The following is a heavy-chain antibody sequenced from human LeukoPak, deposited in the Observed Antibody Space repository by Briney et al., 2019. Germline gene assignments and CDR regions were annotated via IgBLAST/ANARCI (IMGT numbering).Heavy chain of an antibody. CDR3: AKVGPNPNYYSSGSYYIGNHWFDP. J-gene: IGHJ5*02. CDR2: ISGSGGST. Sequence: GGSLRLSCAASGFTFSSYAMSWVRQAPGKGLEWVSAISGSGGSTYYADSVKGRFTISRDNSKNTLYLQMNSLRAEDTAVYYCAKVGPNPNYYSSGSYYIGNHWFDPWGQGALVTVSS. CDR1: GFTFSSYA. V-gene: IGHV3-23*01. D-gene: IGHD3-10*01.